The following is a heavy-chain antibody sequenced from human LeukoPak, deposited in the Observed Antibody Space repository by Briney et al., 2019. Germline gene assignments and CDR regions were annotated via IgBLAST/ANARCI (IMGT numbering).Heavy chain of an antibody. D-gene: IGHD4-23*01. CDR3: AREDYGGNSYYFDY. J-gene: IGHJ4*02. Sequence: GGSLRLSCAASGFTVSSNYMSWVRQAPGKGLEWVSVICSGGSTYYADSVKGRFTISRDNSKNTLYLQMNSLRAEDTAVYYCAREDYGGNSYYFDYWGQGTLVTVSS. CDR2: ICSGGST. V-gene: IGHV3-66*02. CDR1: GFTVSSNY.